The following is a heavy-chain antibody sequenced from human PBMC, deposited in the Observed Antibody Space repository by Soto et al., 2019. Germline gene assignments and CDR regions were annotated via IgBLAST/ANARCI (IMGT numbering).Heavy chain of an antibody. Sequence: QVQLVQSGAEVKKPGASVKVSCKASGYTFTSYYMHWVRQAPGQGLEWMGIINPSGGSTSYAQKFQGRVTMTTDTSTSTVYRELSSLRSEDTAVYYCARPGIAVAGLLLYWGQGTLVTVSS. CDR3: ARPGIAVAGLLLY. CDR2: INPSGGST. D-gene: IGHD6-19*01. V-gene: IGHV1-46*01. CDR1: GYTFTSYY. J-gene: IGHJ4*02.